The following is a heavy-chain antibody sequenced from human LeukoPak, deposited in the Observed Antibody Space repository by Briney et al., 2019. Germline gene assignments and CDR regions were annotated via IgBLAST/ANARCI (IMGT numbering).Heavy chain of an antibody. D-gene: IGHD2-2*01. V-gene: IGHV5-51*01. CDR3: ARAEYQLLSTIGGFAY. J-gene: IGHJ4*02. Sequence: GESLKTSCKGSGYSFTSYWIGWVRQMPGKGLEWMGIIYPGDSDTRYSPSFQGQATISADKSISTAYLQWSSLKASDTAMYYCARAEYQLLSTIGGFAYWGQGTLVTVSS. CDR2: IYPGDSDT. CDR1: GYSFTSYW.